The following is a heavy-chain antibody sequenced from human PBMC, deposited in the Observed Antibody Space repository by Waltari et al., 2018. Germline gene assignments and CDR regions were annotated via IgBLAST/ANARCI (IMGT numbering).Heavy chain of an antibody. Sequence: EVQLVESGGGLIQPGGSLRLSCAASGFTVSSNYMSWVRQAPGKGLEWVSGIYSGGSTYDADSVKGRFTISRDNSKNTLYLQMNSLRAEDTAVYYCARDHYYGSGSPWGQGTLVTVSS. J-gene: IGHJ5*02. CDR2: IYSGGST. D-gene: IGHD3-10*01. CDR3: ARDHYYGSGSP. V-gene: IGHV3-53*01. CDR1: GFTVSSNY.